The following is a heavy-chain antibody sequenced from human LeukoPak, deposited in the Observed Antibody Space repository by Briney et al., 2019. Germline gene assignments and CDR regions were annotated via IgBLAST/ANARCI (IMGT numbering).Heavy chain of an antibody. CDR2: ISSSGSII. Sequence: PGGSLRLSCAASGFTFSSYEMNGVRQAPGKGLEWVSHISSSGSIIFYADSVKGRFTISRDNAKNSLYLQMNSLRAEDTSVYYCAGRLSSDYYYMDVWGKGTTVTVSS. CDR3: AGRLSSDYYYMDV. J-gene: IGHJ6*03. V-gene: IGHV3-48*03. CDR1: GFTFSSYE.